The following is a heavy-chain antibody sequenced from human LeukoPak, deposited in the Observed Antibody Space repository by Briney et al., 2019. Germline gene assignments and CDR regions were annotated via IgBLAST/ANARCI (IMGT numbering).Heavy chain of an antibody. CDR2: IYYSGST. V-gene: IGHV4-39*01. CDR1: GGSISSSSYY. CDR3: ARPSIAAAGHDAFDI. J-gene: IGHJ3*02. Sequence: SETLSLTCTVSGGSISSSSYYWGWIRQPPGKGLEWIGSIYYSGSTYYNPPLKSRVTISVDTSKNQFSLKLSSVTAADTAVYYCARPSIAAAGHDAFDIWGQGTMVTVSS. D-gene: IGHD6-13*01.